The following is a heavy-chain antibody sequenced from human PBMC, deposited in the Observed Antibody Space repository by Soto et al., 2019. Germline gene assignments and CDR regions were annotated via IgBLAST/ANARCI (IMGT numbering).Heavy chain of an antibody. V-gene: IGHV4-39*01. Sequence: QLQLQESGPGLVKPSETLSLTCTVSGGSISGSLYYWGWIRQPPGKGLEWIGSIFYGRSTYYNPSLKSRVTISVDPSKNQFSLKLSSVTAADTAVYYCARLGGYSGYDPFDPWGQGTLVTVSS. CDR2: IFYGRST. D-gene: IGHD5-12*01. CDR1: GGSISGSLYY. CDR3: ARLGGYSGYDPFDP. J-gene: IGHJ5*02.